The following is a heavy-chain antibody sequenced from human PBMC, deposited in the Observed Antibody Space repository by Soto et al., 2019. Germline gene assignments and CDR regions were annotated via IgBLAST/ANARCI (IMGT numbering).Heavy chain of an antibody. CDR2: IYSGGST. V-gene: IGHV3-66*01. CDR1: GFTVSSNY. Sequence: GSLRLSCAASGFTVSSNYMSWVRQAPGKGLEWVSVIYSGGSTYYADSVKGRFTISRDNSKNTLYLQMNSLRAEDTAVYYCARASTPVLRFLEWLPPSGYYYYMDVWGKGTTVTVSS. D-gene: IGHD3-3*01. J-gene: IGHJ6*03. CDR3: ARASTPVLRFLEWLPPSGYYYYMDV.